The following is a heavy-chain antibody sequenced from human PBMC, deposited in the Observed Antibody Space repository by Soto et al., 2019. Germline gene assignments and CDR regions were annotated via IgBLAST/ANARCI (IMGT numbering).Heavy chain of an antibody. CDR3: AADPHYSNYVHWFDP. J-gene: IGHJ5*02. D-gene: IGHD4-4*01. V-gene: IGHV1-58*02. Sequence: GASAKVCCKACGFTFNSSAMQWVRQANGQRLEWIGWIVVGSGNTNYAQKFQERVTITRDMSTSTAYMELSSLRSEDTAVYYCAADPHYSNYVHWFDPWGQGTLVTVSS. CDR2: IVVGSGNT. CDR1: GFTFNSSA.